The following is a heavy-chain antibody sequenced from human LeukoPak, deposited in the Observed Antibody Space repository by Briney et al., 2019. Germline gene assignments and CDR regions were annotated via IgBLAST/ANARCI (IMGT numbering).Heavy chain of an antibody. V-gene: IGHV3-23*01. D-gene: IGHD3-22*01. J-gene: IGHJ4*02. CDR1: GFTFSSYA. Sequence: GGSLRLSCAASGFTFSSYAMSWVRQAPGKGLGWVSAISGSGGSTYYADSVKGRFTISRDNSKNTLYLQMNSLRAEDTAVYYCAKNAYYDSSGLNYFDYWGQGTLVTVSS. CDR2: ISGSGGST. CDR3: AKNAYYDSSGLNYFDY.